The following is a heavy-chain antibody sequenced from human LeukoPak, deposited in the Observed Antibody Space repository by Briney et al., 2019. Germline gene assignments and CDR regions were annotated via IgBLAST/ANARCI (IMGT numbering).Heavy chain of an antibody. CDR3: ARDPIYYPRLGYFDY. V-gene: IGHV4-38-2*02. J-gene: IGHJ4*02. CDR2: FFHGGTT. D-gene: IGHD3-10*01. CDR1: IYSISIRYS. Sequence: AVTLSLLCAVWIYSISIRYSRGSIRQRPGKGLEWIGSFFHGGTTYYNPSLKSRVTISGDTSKNQISLKLSSVTAADTAVYYCARDPIYYPRLGYFDYWGQGTLVTVSS.